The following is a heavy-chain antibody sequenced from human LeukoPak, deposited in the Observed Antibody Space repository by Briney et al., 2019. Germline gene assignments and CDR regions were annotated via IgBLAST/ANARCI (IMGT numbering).Heavy chain of an antibody. CDR3: ARSYSSSCLFDY. V-gene: IGHV4-59*01. J-gene: IGHJ4*02. CDR2: IYYSGST. CDR1: GGSISSYY. D-gene: IGHD6-13*01. Sequence: SETLSLTCTVSGGSISSYYWSCIRQPPGKGLEWIGYIYYSGSTNYNPSLKSRVTISVDTSKNQFSLKLSSVTAADTAVYYCARSYSSSCLFDYWGQGTLVTVSS.